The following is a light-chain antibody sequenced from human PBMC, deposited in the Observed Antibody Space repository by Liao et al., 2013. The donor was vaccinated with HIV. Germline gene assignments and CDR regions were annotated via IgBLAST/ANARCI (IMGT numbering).Light chain of an antibody. CDR2: YDS. CDR3: QVWDNSVDRVV. Sequence: SYVLTQPPSVSVAPGKTARITCGGNNIGSKSVHWYQQKPGQAPVLVIYYDSDRPSGIPERFSGSNSGNTATLTISRVEAGDEADYYCQVWDNSVDRVVFGGGTRLTVL. V-gene: IGLV3-21*04. CDR1: NIGSKS. J-gene: IGLJ2*01.